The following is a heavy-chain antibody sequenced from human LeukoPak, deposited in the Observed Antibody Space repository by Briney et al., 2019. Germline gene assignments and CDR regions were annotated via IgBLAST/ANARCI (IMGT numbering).Heavy chain of an antibody. J-gene: IGHJ5*02. V-gene: IGHV1-18*01. Sequence: GASVKVSCKASGYTFTSYGISWVRQAPGQGLEWMGWISAYNGNTNYAQKLQGRVTMTTDTSTSTAYMELRSLRSEDTAVYYCATHLVTYYYDSSGYYYARWFDPWGQGTLVTVSS. CDR1: GYTFTSYG. D-gene: IGHD3-22*01. CDR3: ATHLVTYYYDSSGYYYARWFDP. CDR2: ISAYNGNT.